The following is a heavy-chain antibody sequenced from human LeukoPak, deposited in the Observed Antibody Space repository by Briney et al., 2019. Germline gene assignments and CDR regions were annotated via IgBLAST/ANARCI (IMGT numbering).Heavy chain of an antibody. V-gene: IGHV4-38-2*01. D-gene: IGHD6-19*01. CDR3: AIIAGYSSGWYGGY. CDR1: GFTFSNAW. J-gene: IGHJ4*02. CDR2: IYYSGST. Sequence: GSLRLSCAASGFTFSNAWMSWVRQAPGKGLEWVGSIYYSGSTYYNPSLKSRVTISVDTSKNQFSLKLSSVTAADTAVYYCAIIAGYSSGWYGGYWGQGTLVTVSS.